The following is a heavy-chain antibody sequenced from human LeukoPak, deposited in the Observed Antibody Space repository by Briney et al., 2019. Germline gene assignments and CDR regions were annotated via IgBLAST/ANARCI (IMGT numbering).Heavy chain of an antibody. D-gene: IGHD5-24*01. CDR2: INWSSKMV. Sequence: GGSLRLSCAASGFDFGNYAMHWVRQAPGKGLQWVSGINWSSKMVAYAASVKVRFTISRDNAKNSLYLQMNSLTSEDTAFYFCAKGSLEMATVDFEFWGQGTLVTVSS. J-gene: IGHJ4*02. V-gene: IGHV3-9*01. CDR1: GFDFGNYA. CDR3: AKGSLEMATVDFEF.